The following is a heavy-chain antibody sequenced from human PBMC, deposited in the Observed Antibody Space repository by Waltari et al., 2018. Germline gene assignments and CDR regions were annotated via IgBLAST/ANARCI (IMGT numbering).Heavy chain of an antibody. J-gene: IGHJ6*03. CDR3: ARTSDCSSTSCSDYYYYMDV. CDR2: IYHSGST. CDR1: GYSISSGYY. D-gene: IGHD2-2*01. V-gene: IGHV4-38-2*02. Sequence: QVQLQESGPGLVKPSETLSLTCTVSGYSISSGYYWGWIRQPPGKGLEWMGSIYHSGSTYYNPSLKSRVTISVDTSKNQFSLKLSSVTAADTAVYYCARTSDCSSTSCSDYYYYMDVWGKGTTVTISS.